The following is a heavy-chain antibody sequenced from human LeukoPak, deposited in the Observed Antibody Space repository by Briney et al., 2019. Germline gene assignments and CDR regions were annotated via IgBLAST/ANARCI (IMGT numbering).Heavy chain of an antibody. CDR3: ARGESSGWDRQDFFDY. CDR1: GFTFSSYA. J-gene: IGHJ4*02. CDR2: ISSTSSTI. V-gene: IGHV3-48*01. D-gene: IGHD6-19*01. Sequence: GGSLRLSCAASGFTFSSYAMSWVRQAPGKGLEWVSYISSTSSTIYYADSVRGRFTISRDKAKNSLHLQMNSLRAEDTALYYCARGESSGWDRQDFFDYWGQGTLVTVSS.